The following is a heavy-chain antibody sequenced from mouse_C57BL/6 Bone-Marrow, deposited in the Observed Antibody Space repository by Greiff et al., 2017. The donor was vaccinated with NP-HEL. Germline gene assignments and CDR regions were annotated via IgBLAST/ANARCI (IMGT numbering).Heavy chain of an antibody. D-gene: IGHD1-1*01. Sequence: QVQLQQSGAELARPGASVKLSCKASGYTFTSYGISWVKQRTGQGLEWIGEIYPRSGNTYYNDKFKGKATLTADKSSSTAYMELRRLTSEDSAVYFCARMGITTVVAHFDYWGQGTTLTVSS. CDR2: IYPRSGNT. CDR3: ARMGITTVVAHFDY. J-gene: IGHJ2*01. V-gene: IGHV1-81*01. CDR1: GYTFTSYG.